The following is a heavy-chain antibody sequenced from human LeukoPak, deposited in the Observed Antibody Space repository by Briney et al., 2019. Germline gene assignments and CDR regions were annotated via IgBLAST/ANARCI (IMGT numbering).Heavy chain of an antibody. CDR3: VKGKFSSGLEY. J-gene: IGHJ4*02. D-gene: IGHD3-3*01. V-gene: IGHV3-23*05. CDR1: GFTFSSYA. Sequence: GGSLRLSCEASGFTFSSYAMTWVRQAPGKGLEWVSSIGSDNKPHYSESVKGRFAISRDNSKNTLFLQMSSLRAEDTAVYFCVKGKFSSGLEYWGQGTLVTVSS. CDR2: IGSDNKP.